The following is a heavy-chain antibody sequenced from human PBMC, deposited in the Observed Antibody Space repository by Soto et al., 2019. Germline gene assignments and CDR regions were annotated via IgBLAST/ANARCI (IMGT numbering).Heavy chain of an antibody. V-gene: IGHV1-2*02. J-gene: IGHJ6*02. Sequence: ASVKVSCKASGYTFTGYYMHWVRQAPGQGLEWMGWINPNSGGTNYAQKFQGRVTMTRDTSISTAYMELSRRRSDDTAVYYCARGRIDITGTTGYYFYGMDVWGQGTTVAVSS. CDR1: GYTFTGYY. CDR2: INPNSGGT. D-gene: IGHD1-7*01. CDR3: ARGRIDITGTTGYYFYGMDV.